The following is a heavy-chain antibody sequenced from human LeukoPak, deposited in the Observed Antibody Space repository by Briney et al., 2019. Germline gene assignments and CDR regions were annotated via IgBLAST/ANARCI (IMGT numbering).Heavy chain of an antibody. J-gene: IGHJ4*02. CDR1: GFTFSSYS. Sequence: KTGGSLRLSCAASGFTFSSYSMNWVRQAPGKGLEWVSSISSSSSYIYYADSVKGRFTISRDNAKNSLYLQMNSLRAGDTAVYYCARDPGIYGDPYYFDYWGQGTLVTVSS. CDR2: ISSSSSYI. CDR3: ARDPGIYGDPYYFDY. D-gene: IGHD4-17*01. V-gene: IGHV3-21*01.